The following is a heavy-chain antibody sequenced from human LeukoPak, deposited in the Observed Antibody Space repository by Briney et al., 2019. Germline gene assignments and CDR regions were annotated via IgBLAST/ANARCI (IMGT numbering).Heavy chain of an antibody. CDR1: GGSISSSSYY. Sequence: PSQTLSLTCTVSGGSISSSSYYWGWIRQPPGKGPEWIGSIYYSGSTYYNPSLKSRVTISVDTSKNQFSLKLSSVTAADTAVYYCARQLWFLYYYMDVWGKGTTVTVSS. CDR2: IYYSGST. D-gene: IGHD3-10*01. CDR3: ARQLWFLYYYMDV. V-gene: IGHV4-39*01. J-gene: IGHJ6*03.